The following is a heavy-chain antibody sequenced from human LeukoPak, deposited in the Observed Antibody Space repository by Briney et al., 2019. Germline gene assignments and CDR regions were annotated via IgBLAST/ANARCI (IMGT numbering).Heavy chain of an antibody. J-gene: IGHJ5*02. CDR3: AGDKPRGRSSTSCYRSYWFDP. CDR1: GGSISSYY. V-gene: IGHV4-4*07. D-gene: IGHD2-2*01. CDR2: IYTSGST. Sequence: SETLSLTCTVSGGSISSYYWSWIRQPAGKGLEWIGRIYTSGSTNYNPSLKSRVTMSVDTSKNQFSLKLSSVTAADTAVYYCAGDKPRGRSSTSCYRSYWFDPWGQGTLVTVSS.